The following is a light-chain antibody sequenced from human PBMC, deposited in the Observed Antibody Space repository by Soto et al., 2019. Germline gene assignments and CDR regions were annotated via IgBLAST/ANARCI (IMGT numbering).Light chain of an antibody. J-gene: IGKJ1*01. CDR3: QQYSNWPPGT. V-gene: IGKV3-15*01. Sequence: EIVMTPSPATLSVSPWERATLSCSASQSVRSNLAWYQQKPGQAPRLLIYGASTRATGIPARFSGSGSGTEFTLTISSLQSEDFAVYYCQQYSNWPPGTFGQGTKVDI. CDR2: GAS. CDR1: QSVRSN.